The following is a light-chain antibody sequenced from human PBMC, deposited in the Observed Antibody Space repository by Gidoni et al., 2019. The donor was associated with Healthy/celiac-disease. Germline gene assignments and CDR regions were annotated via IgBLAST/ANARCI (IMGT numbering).Light chain of an antibody. J-gene: IGKJ4*01. CDR3: QQYYSTPLT. CDR1: QSVLYSSNNENY. Sequence: DIVMTQAPDCLAVSLGERATINCKSSQSVLYSSNNENYLAWYQQKPGQPPKLLIYWASTRESGVPDRFSGSGSGTDFSLTISSLHAEDVAVYYCQQYYSTPLTFXGXTKVEIK. CDR2: WAS. V-gene: IGKV4-1*01.